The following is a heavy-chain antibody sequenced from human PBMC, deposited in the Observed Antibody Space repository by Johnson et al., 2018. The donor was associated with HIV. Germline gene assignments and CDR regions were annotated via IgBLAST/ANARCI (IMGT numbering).Heavy chain of an antibody. Sequence: VQLVESGGGVVQPGGSLRLSCAASGFTFSSYGMHWVRQAPGKGLEWVAFIRYDGSSNFYPDSVKGRFTISRDNSKNTVYLQTNSLRAEDTAVYYCARGGLLWFGHPADWGQGTMVTVSS. D-gene: IGHD3-10*01. CDR1: GFTFSSYG. J-gene: IGHJ3*01. CDR3: ARGGLLWFGHPAD. CDR2: IRYDGSSN. V-gene: IGHV3-30*02.